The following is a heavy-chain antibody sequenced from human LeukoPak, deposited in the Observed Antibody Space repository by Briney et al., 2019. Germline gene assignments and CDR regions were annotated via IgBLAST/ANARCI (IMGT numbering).Heavy chain of an antibody. CDR1: GGSFSGYF. D-gene: IGHD7-27*01. V-gene: IGHV4-34*01. J-gene: IGHJ4*02. Sequence: PSETLSLTCAVYGGSFSGYFWSWIRQPPGKGLEWIGEINHSGSTNYNPSLKSRVTISVDTSKNQFSLKLSSVAAADTAVYYCASDWGEGDWGQGTLVTVSS. CDR2: INHSGST. CDR3: ASDWGEGD.